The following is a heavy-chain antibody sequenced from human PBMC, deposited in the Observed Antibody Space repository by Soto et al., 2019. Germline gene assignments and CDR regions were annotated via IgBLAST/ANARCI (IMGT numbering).Heavy chain of an antibody. V-gene: IGHV2-5*02. D-gene: IGHD6-19*01. CDR3: AHIVVAGLGYYFEY. Sequence: QITLKESGPALVKPTQTLTLTCTFSGFSLSSTRMAVGCIRQPPGKALEWLALISWDDDKRYSPFLKSRLTITKDTSKNQVVLTMSNMDPVETARYYCAHIVVAGLGYYFEYWGQGTLVTVSS. J-gene: IGHJ4*02. CDR1: GFSLSSTRMA. CDR2: ISWDDDK.